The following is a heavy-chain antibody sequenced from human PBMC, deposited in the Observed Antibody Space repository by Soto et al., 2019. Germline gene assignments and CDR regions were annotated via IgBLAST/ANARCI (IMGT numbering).Heavy chain of an antibody. D-gene: IGHD3-10*01. Sequence: QVQLVQSGAEVKKHGASVKVSCKASGYTFTSYDSNWVRQATGQGLEWMGWMNPNSGNTGYAQKFQGRVTMTRNTSISTAHMELRSLRSEEKAVYYWAREKSCYYVYWGHGSLV. CDR2: MNPNSGNT. V-gene: IGHV1-8*01. CDR1: GYTFTSYD. CDR3: AREKSCYYVY. J-gene: IGHJ4*01.